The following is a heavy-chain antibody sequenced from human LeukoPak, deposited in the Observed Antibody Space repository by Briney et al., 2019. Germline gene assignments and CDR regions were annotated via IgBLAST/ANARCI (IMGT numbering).Heavy chain of an antibody. CDR1: GYTFTSYD. J-gene: IGHJ6*03. CDR2: MNPNSGNT. Sequence: ASVKVSCKASGYTFTSYDINWLRQATGQRLEWMGWMNPNSGNTGYAQKFQGRVTMTRNTSISTAYMELSSLRSEDTAVYYCARGSQYYYYMDVWGKGTTVTVSS. CDR3: ARGSQYYYYMDV. V-gene: IGHV1-8*01.